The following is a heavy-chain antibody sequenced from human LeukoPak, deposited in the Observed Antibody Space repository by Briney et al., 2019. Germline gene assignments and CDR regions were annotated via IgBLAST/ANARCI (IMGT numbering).Heavy chain of an antibody. CDR3: AKDARWWEMNWFDP. J-gene: IGHJ5*02. CDR1: GFTFSSYG. V-gene: IGHV3-30*02. D-gene: IGHD1-26*01. CDR2: IRYDGSNK. Sequence: PGGSLRLSCAVSGFTFSSYGMHWVRQAPSKGMEWVAFIRYDGSNKYYADSVKGRFTISRDNSKNTLYLQMNSLRAEDTAVYCCAKDARWWEMNWFDPWGQGTLVTVSS.